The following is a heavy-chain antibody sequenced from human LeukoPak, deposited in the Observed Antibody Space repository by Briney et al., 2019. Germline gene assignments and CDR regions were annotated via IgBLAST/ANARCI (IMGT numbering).Heavy chain of an antibody. CDR2: ITSGSSI. V-gene: IGHV3-69-1*01. CDR3: ARESEYDFWTGSYFDY. D-gene: IGHD3-3*01. CDR1: GFTFSSYA. J-gene: IGHJ4*02. Sequence: GGSLRLSCAASGFTFSSYALNWVRQAPGKGLEWVSSITSGSSIYYADSVKGRFTISRDNAKNSLYLQMSSLRAEDTAVYYCARESEYDFWTGSYFDYWGQGTLVTVSS.